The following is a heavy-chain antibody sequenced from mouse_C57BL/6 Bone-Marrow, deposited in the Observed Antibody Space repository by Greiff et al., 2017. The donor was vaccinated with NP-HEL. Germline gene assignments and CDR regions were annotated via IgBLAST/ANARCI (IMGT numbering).Heavy chain of an antibody. D-gene: IGHD1-1*01. V-gene: IGHV1-76*01. Sequence: QVQLQQSGAELVRPGASVKLSCKASGYTFTDYYINWVKQRPGQGLEWIARIYPGSGNTYYNEKFKGKATLTAEKSSSTAYMQLSSLTSEDSAVYFCARDLRYYFDYWGQGTTLTVSS. J-gene: IGHJ2*01. CDR1: GYTFTDYY. CDR2: IYPGSGNT. CDR3: ARDLRYYFDY.